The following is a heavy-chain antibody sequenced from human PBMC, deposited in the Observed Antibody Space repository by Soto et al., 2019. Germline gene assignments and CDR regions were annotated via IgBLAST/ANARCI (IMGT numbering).Heavy chain of an antibody. CDR1: GFTFSRYA. CDR3: AKDSDYYGSGSYTDY. Sequence: RRLSCAASGFTFSRYAMSWVRQAPGKGLEWVSSMSGSGGSTDYADSVKGRFTISRDNSKNTLYLQMNSLRAEDTAVYHCAKDSDYYGSGSYTDYWGQGPLVTVYS. D-gene: IGHD3-10*01. V-gene: IGHV3-23*01. J-gene: IGHJ4*02. CDR2: MSGSGGST.